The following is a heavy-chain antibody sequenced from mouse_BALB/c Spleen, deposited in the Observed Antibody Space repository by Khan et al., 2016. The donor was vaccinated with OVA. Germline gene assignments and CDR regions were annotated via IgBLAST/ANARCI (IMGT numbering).Heavy chain of an antibody. CDR3: ARWNYRYDGYVDY. D-gene: IGHD2-14*01. V-gene: IGHV3-8*02. CDR2: INYSGST. J-gene: IGHJ2*01. Sequence: EVQLQESGPSLVKPSQTLSLTCSVTGDSITSGYWNWIRKFPGNKLEYMGYINYSGSTYYNPSLKRRISITRDTSKNQYFLQLNSVTSEDTATYYWARWNYRYDGYVDYWGQGTTLTVSS. CDR1: GDSITSGY.